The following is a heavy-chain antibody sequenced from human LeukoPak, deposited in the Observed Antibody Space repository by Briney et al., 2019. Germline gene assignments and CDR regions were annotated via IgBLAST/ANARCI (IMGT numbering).Heavy chain of an antibody. CDR1: GFTFSSYW. CDR2: IKQDGSEK. J-gene: IGHJ4*02. Sequence: GGSLRLSCAASGFTFSSYWMSWVRQAPGKGLEWVANIKQDGSEKYYVDSVKGRFTISRDNAKNSLYLQMNSVRAEDTAVYYCARAYCSSTSCYNGGGGFDYWGQGTLVTVSS. CDR3: ARAYCSSTSCYNGGGGFDY. D-gene: IGHD2-2*02. V-gene: IGHV3-7*01.